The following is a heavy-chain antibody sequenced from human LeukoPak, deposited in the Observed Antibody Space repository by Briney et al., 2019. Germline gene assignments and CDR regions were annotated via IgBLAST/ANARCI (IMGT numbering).Heavy chain of an antibody. V-gene: IGHV3-23*01. J-gene: IGHJ4*02. D-gene: IGHD3-9*01. Sequence: GGSLRLSCAASGFTFSSYAMSWVRQAPGKGLEWVSAISGSGGSTYYADSVKGRFTISRDNSKNTLYPQMNSLRAEDTAVCYCAKVVGNYDILTGYHIDYWGQGTLVTVSS. CDR1: GFTFSSYA. CDR3: AKVVGNYDILTGYHIDY. CDR2: ISGSGGST.